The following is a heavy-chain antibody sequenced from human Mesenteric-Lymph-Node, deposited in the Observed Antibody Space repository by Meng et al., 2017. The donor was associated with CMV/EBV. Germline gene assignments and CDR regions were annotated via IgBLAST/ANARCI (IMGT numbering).Heavy chain of an antibody. D-gene: IGHD3-9*01. Sequence: SETLSLTCTVSGGSISNYYCTWIRQSPGKGLEWIGYMYYPGSTNYNPSLKSRLTISVDTSKSQLSLKLNSVTAADTAVYYCARDNPLTGGWNYFDYWGQGMLVTVSS. V-gene: IGHV4-59*12. CDR2: MYYPGST. CDR3: ARDNPLTGGWNYFDY. J-gene: IGHJ4*02. CDR1: GGSISNYY.